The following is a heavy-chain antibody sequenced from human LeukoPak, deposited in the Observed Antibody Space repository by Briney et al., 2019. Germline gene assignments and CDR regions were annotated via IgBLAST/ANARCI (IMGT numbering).Heavy chain of an antibody. CDR3: ARGMSGSYYYFDY. Sequence: ASVKVSCKASGGTFSSYAISWVRQAPGQGPEWMGGIIPIFGTANYAQKFQGRVTITADESTSTAYMELSSLRSEDTAVYYCARGMSGSYYYFDYWGQGTLVTVSS. CDR2: IIPIFGTA. V-gene: IGHV1-69*13. D-gene: IGHD1-26*01. J-gene: IGHJ4*02. CDR1: GGTFSSYA.